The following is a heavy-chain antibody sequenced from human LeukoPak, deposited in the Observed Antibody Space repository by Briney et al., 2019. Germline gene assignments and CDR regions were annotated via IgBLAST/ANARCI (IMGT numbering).Heavy chain of an antibody. Sequence: AGSLRLSCVASGFTFSSSWMSWVRQAPGKGLEWVANIKQDGSEKSYVESVRGRFTISRDNAKNSLYLQLNSLRAEDTALYYCARDNPPDYWGQGTLVTVSS. CDR3: ARDNPPDY. CDR2: IKQDGSEK. J-gene: IGHJ4*02. CDR1: GFTFSSSW. V-gene: IGHV3-7*03.